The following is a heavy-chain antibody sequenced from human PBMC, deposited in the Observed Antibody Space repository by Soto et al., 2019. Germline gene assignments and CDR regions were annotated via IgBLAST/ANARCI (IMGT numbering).Heavy chain of an antibody. J-gene: IGHJ4*02. Sequence: EVQLVESGGGLVQPGGSLRLSCAASGFTFSSFWMSWVRRAPGKGLEWVANTKQDGSDKNYVGSVKGRFTISRDNAKNSLSLQMNSLRVEDTAVYYCARDVSGKLGHDSWGQGTLVTVSS. CDR3: ARDVSGKLGHDS. V-gene: IGHV3-7*01. CDR2: TKQDGSDK. CDR1: GFTFSSFW. D-gene: IGHD3-10*01.